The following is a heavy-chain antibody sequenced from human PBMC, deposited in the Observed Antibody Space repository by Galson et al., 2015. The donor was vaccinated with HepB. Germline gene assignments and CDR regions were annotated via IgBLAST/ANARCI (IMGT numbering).Heavy chain of an antibody. CDR1: GGTFSSYA. V-gene: IGHV1-69*06. CDR3: ARELLWFGELWNWFDP. Sequence: SVKVSCKASGGTFSSYAISWVRQAPGQGLEWMGGIIPIFGTANYAQKFQGRVTITADKSTSTAYMELSSLRSEDTAVYYCARELLWFGELWNWFDPWGQGTLVTVSS. CDR2: IIPIFGTA. D-gene: IGHD3-10*01. J-gene: IGHJ5*02.